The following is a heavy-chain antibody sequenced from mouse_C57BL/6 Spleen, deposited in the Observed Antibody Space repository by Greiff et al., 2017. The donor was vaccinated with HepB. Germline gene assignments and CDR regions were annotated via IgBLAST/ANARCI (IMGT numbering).Heavy chain of an antibody. Sequence: EVQVVESGGGLVKPGGSLKLSCAASGFTFSSYAMSWVRQTPEKRLEWVATISDGGSYTYYPDNVKGRFTISRDNAKNNLYLQMSHLKSEDTAMYYCARDRTTVVYWYFDVWGTGTTVTVSS. D-gene: IGHD1-1*01. V-gene: IGHV5-4*01. J-gene: IGHJ1*03. CDR2: ISDGGSYT. CDR1: GFTFSSYA. CDR3: ARDRTTVVYWYFDV.